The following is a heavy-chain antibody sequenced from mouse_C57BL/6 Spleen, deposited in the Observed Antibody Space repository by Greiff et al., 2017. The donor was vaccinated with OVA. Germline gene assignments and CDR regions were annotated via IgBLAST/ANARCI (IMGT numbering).Heavy chain of an antibody. Sequence: EVMLAESGGDLVKPGGSLKLSCAASGFTFSSYGMSWVRQTPDKRLEWVATISSGGSYTYYPDSVKGRFTISRDNAKNTLYLQMSSLKSEDTAMYYCARLPITTIVATDWYFDVWGTGTTVTVSS. J-gene: IGHJ1*03. CDR2: ISSGGSYT. CDR1: GFTFSSYG. V-gene: IGHV5-6*01. CDR3: ARLPITTIVATDWYFDV. D-gene: IGHD1-1*01.